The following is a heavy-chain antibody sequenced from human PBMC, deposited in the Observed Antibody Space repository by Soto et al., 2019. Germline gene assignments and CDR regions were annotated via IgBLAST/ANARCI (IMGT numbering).Heavy chain of an antibody. Sequence: SETLSLTCAVYGGSFSGYYWSWIRQPPGKGLEWIGEINHSGSTNYNPSLKSRVTISVDTSKNQFSLKLSSVTAADTDVYYCARGSDSSSWHGGWFDPWGQGTLVTVSS. J-gene: IGHJ5*02. V-gene: IGHV4-34*01. CDR1: GGSFSGYY. CDR3: ARGSDSSSWHGGWFDP. CDR2: INHSGST. D-gene: IGHD6-13*01.